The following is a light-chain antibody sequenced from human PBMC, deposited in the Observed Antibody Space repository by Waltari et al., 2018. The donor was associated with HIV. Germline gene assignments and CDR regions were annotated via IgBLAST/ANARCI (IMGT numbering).Light chain of an antibody. Sequence: QSVLTQPASVSGAPGHSITISCTGTASDFGDYNYVSWYQQLPGKAPKLVIYDVTQRPSGISDRFAGSRSGTTASLTISGLQAEDEADYYCSSYARNSPWLFGGGTKLTVL. CDR1: ASDFGDYNY. CDR2: DVT. CDR3: SSYARNSPWL. J-gene: IGLJ2*01. V-gene: IGLV2-14*03.